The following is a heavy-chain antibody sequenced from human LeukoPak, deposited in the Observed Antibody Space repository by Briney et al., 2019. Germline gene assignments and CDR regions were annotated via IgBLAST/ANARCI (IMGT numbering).Heavy chain of an antibody. CDR3: ARHTYARPFDS. Sequence: SETLSLTCPVSGGSISGSYWSWIRQPPGKGLEWIGYIYYSGDSNYNPSLKSRATISLDTSKNQFSLKVSSVTAADTAIYYCARHTYARPFDSWGQGTLVTVSS. CDR2: IYYSGDS. J-gene: IGHJ4*02. D-gene: IGHD6-6*01. V-gene: IGHV4-59*08. CDR1: GGSISGSY.